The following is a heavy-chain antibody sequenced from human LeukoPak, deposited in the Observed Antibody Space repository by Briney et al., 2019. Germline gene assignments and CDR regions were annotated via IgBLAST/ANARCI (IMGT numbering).Heavy chain of an antibody. V-gene: IGHV4-39*07. J-gene: IGHJ4*02. CDR1: GGSISSSSYY. D-gene: IGHD1-1*01. Sequence: SETLSLTCTVSGGSISSSSYYWGWIRQPPGKGLEFIGSFYYNGNTYYNPSLKSRITISIDTSKNQFSLKLSSVTAADTAVYCCARNQLELGTYDYWGQGTLVTVSS. CDR2: FYYNGNT. CDR3: ARNQLELGTYDY.